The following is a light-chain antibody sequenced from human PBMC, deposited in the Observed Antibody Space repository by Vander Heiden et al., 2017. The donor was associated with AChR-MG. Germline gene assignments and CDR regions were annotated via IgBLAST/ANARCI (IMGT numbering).Light chain of an antibody. J-gene: IGLJ3*02. V-gene: IGLV2-14*03. Sequence: QSALTQPASVSGSPGQSITISCTGDNIAEYDFVSWYQQHPGRAPKLLMYDVTDRPSGVSNRFSGSKSGNTASLTISGLQADDEADYFCSSHTNITRLFGGGTKLTVL. CDR3: SSHTNITRL. CDR2: DVT. CDR1: NIAEYDF.